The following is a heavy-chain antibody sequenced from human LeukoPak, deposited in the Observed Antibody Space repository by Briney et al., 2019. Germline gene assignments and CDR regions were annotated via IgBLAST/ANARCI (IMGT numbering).Heavy chain of an antibody. CDR3: ERGLGTTVDY. V-gene: IGHV3-66*01. J-gene: IGHJ4*02. D-gene: IGHD4-23*01. Sequence: GGSLRLSCAASGFTISSNYMSWVRQAPGKGLELVSIFYSGGSTYYADSVKGRFTMSRDNSKNTLYLQMNSLRAEDTGVYYCERGLGTTVDYWGQGTLVTVSS. CDR1: GFTISSNY. CDR2: FYSGGST.